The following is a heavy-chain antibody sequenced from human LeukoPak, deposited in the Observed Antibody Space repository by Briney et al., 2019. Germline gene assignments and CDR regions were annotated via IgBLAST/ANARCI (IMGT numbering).Heavy chain of an antibody. Sequence: PGGSLRLSCAASGFTFSSYWMHWVRQAPGKGLVWVSRINSDGSSTSYADSVKGRFTISRDNAKNTLYLQMNSLRAEDTAVYYCARPRYSSSWYIFDYWGRGTLVTVSS. V-gene: IGHV3-74*01. CDR3: ARPRYSSSWYIFDY. J-gene: IGHJ4*02. CDR2: INSDGSST. D-gene: IGHD6-13*01. CDR1: GFTFSSYW.